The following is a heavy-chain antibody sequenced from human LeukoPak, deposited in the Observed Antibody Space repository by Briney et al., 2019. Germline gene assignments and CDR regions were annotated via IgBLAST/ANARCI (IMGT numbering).Heavy chain of an antibody. Sequence: PGGSLRLSCAAPGFTFSSYWMNWVRQAPGKGLEWVANIKQDGSEKYYVDAVKGRFTISRDNAKDSLYLQMNSLRAEDTAVYYCARGRYGGAIDIWGQGTMVTVSS. D-gene: IGHD5-18*01. CDR3: ARGRYGGAIDI. CDR1: GFTFSSYW. V-gene: IGHV3-7*01. CDR2: IKQDGSEK. J-gene: IGHJ3*02.